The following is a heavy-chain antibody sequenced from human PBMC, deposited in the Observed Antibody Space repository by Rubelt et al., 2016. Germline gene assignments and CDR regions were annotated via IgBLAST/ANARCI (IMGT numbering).Heavy chain of an antibody. CDR1: GGSISSSSYY. V-gene: IGHV3-23*01. CDR2: ISGSGDST. CDR3: AKDRNKYFDL. J-gene: IGHJ2*01. D-gene: IGHD1/OR15-1a*01. Sequence: LQLQESGPGLVKPSETLSLTCTVSGGSISSSSYYWGRIRQPPGKGLEWVSAISGSGDSTYYADSVKGRFTISRDNSKNTLYLQINSLRAEDTAVYYCAKDRNKYFDLWGRGTLVTVSS.